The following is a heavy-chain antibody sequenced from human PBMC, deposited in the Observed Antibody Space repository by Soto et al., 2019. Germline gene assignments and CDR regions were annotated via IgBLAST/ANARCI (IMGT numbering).Heavy chain of an antibody. Sequence: GGSLRLSCPATGSTFSTCAMNWVRQAPGKGLEWVSTISGSGSTTYYADSVKGRFTISRDNFKNTLYLQMNSLRVEDTAVYYCAKDGSYSRKAFDIWGQGTMVTVSS. CDR3: AKDGSYSRKAFDI. J-gene: IGHJ3*02. CDR1: GSTFSTCA. CDR2: ISGSGSTT. D-gene: IGHD6-13*01. V-gene: IGHV3-23*01.